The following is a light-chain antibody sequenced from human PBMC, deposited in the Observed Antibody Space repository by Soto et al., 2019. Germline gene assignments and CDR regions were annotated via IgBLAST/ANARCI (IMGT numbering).Light chain of an antibody. CDR1: HDIRNY. CDR2: DAS. J-gene: IGKJ4*01. CDR3: QQYDNLPLT. V-gene: IGKV1-33*01. Sequence: IQLTQSPSSLSASVGDRVTITCRASHDIRNYLNWYQQKPGQAPNLLIHDASRLQAGVPSRFSGSGSGTDFILTITSLQPDDIATYYCQQYDNLPLTFGGGTKVDIK.